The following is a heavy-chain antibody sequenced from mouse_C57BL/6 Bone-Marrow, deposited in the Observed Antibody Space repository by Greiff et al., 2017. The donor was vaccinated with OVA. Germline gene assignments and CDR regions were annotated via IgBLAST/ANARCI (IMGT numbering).Heavy chain of an antibody. CDR1: GYTFTSYG. Sequence: QVQLKESGAELARPGASVKLSCKASGYTFTSYGISWVKQRTGQGLEWIGEIYPRSGNTYYNEKFKGKATLTADKSSSTAYMELRSLTSEDSAVYFGARPRQLRPPYAMDYWGQGTSVTVSS. D-gene: IGHD3-2*02. V-gene: IGHV1-81*01. CDR3: ARPRQLRPPYAMDY. CDR2: IYPRSGNT. J-gene: IGHJ4*01.